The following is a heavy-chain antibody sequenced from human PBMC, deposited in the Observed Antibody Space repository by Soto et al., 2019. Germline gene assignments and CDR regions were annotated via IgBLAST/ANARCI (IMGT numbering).Heavy chain of an antibody. J-gene: IGHJ6*02. CDR1: GFTFDDFA. Sequence: EVQVVESGGAVVQPGGSLRLSCAASGFTFDDFAMCWVRQVPGKGLEWISLVNWDGDTTFYADSVKGRFIISSDNSKTSVYLQMNSLRSDDSAIYYCAKGATVTTHYQYYGMDVLGRGTTVNVS. CDR3: AKGATVTTHYQYYGMDV. D-gene: IGHD4-17*01. CDR2: VNWDGDTT. V-gene: IGHV3-43D*04.